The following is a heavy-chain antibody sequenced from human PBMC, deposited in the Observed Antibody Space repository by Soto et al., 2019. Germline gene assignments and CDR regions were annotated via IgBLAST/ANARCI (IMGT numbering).Heavy chain of an antibody. CDR2: ISGSGGST. J-gene: IGHJ4*02. CDR1: GFTFSSYA. V-gene: IGHV3-23*01. CDR3: AKAQIYSYGYSGLAYYFDY. D-gene: IGHD5-18*01. Sequence: GGSLRLSCAASGFTFSSYAMSWVRQAPGKGLEWVSAISGSGGSTYYADSVKGRFTISRDNSKNTLYLQMNSLRAEDTAVYYCAKAQIYSYGYSGLAYYFDYWGQRALVTVSS.